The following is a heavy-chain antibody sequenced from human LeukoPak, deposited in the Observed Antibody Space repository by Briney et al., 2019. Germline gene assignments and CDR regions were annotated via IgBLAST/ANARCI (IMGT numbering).Heavy chain of an antibody. D-gene: IGHD6-6*01. J-gene: IGHJ4*02. CDR2: TSGSSGSTI. CDR3: ARGWSYSSSSDY. CDR1: GFTFSSYS. Sequence: GGSLRLSCAASGFTFSSYSMNWVRQAPGRGLEWLSYTSGSSGSTIYYAQSVRGRFTISRDDAKNTLYLQMNSLRADDTAVYYCARGWSYSSSSDYWGQGTLVTVSS. V-gene: IGHV3-48*01.